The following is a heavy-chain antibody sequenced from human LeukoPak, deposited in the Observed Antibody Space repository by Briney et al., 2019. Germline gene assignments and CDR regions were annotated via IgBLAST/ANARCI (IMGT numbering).Heavy chain of an antibody. D-gene: IGHD2-2*01. CDR2: INPSGGST. CDR3: ARIVVVLSDVPYYYYGMDV. Sequence: EASVKVSCKASGYTLTSYRIHWVRQAPGQGLEWMGIINPSGGSTTYTQKFQGRVTMTRDTSTSTVYMELSRLTSEDTAVYYCARIVVVLSDVPYYYYGMDVWGQGTTVTVSS. J-gene: IGHJ6*02. CDR1: GYTLTSYR. V-gene: IGHV1-46*01.